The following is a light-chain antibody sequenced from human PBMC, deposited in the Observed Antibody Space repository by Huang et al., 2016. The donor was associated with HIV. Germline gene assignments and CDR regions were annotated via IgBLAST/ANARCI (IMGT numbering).Light chain of an antibody. CDR1: QSISTY. Sequence: EIVLTQSPATLSLSPGERATLSCRASQSISTYLAWYQQNRGQAPSLLIYDASNRATGIPARFSGSGSGTDFTLTISSLEPEDFAVYYCQQRSNWPITFGQGTRLEIK. V-gene: IGKV3-11*01. CDR3: QQRSNWPIT. J-gene: IGKJ5*01. CDR2: DAS.